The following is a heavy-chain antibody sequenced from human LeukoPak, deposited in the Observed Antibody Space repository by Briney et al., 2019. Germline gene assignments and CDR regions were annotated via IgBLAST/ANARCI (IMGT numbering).Heavy chain of an antibody. D-gene: IGHD3-10*01. CDR2: ISRSGSTI. J-gene: IGHJ4*02. CDR1: GFTLRDYY. CDR3: ASPLLFGEPSSGFVY. Sequence: GGSLRLSCAAWGFTLRDYYMSWLRQARGKGGEGGSYISRSGSTIYYADSVQGRFPISSDTAKNSLYLQMTRLRAEDTAVYYCASPLLFGEPSSGFVYWGQGTLVTVSS. V-gene: IGHV3-11*01.